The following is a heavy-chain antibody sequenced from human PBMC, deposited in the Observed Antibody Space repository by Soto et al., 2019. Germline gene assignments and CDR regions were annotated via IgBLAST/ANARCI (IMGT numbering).Heavy chain of an antibody. CDR2: INHSGST. D-gene: IGHD2-15*01. V-gene: IGHV4-34*01. J-gene: IGHJ4*02. CDR3: ARGVVAATNFDY. CDR1: GGSFSGYY. Sequence: XATLSLTSAVCGGSFSGYYWSWIRQPPGKGLEWIGEINHSGSTNYNPSLKSRVTISVDTSKNQFSLKLSSVTAADTAVYYCARGVVAATNFDYWGQGTLVTVSS.